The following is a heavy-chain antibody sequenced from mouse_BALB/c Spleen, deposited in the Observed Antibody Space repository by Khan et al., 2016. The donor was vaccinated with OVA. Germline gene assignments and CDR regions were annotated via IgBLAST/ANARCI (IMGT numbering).Heavy chain of an antibody. Sequence: LVESGGGLVQPGGSRKLSCAASGFTFSSFGMHRVRPAPKKGLEWVAYISSGSSTIYYVDSVMGRLTIYRDSPKNTLFLQMTSPRSEDTANYYSARAGGNFHWYFDVWGAGTSVTVSS. D-gene: IGHD2-1*01. CDR3: ARAGGNFHWYFDV. J-gene: IGHJ1*01. CDR1: GFTFSSFG. CDR2: ISSGSSTI. V-gene: IGHV5-17*02.